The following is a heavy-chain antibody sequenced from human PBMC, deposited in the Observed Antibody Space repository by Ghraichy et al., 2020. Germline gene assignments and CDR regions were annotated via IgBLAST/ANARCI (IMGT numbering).Heavy chain of an antibody. J-gene: IGHJ3*02. Sequence: GGSLRLSCAASGFTFSSYNMNWVRQAPGKGLEWVSSISSSSSYIYYADSVKGRFTISRDNAKNSLYLQMNSLRAEDTTVYYCARVYSTTDAFDIWGQGTIVTVSS. CDR1: GFTFSSYN. V-gene: IGHV3-21*01. D-gene: IGHD6-13*01. CDR2: ISSSSSYI. CDR3: ARVYSTTDAFDI.